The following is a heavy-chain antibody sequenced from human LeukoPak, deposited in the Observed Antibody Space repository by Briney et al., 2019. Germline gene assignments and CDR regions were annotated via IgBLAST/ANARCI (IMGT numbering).Heavy chain of an antibody. CDR2: ISSSSSII. Sequence: GGSLRLSCAASGFTFSSYSMNWGRPAPGKGLEWVSYISSSSSIIYYADSVKGRFTISRDNAKNSLYLQMHSLRDEDTAVYYCARQGGTIEGYYYYGMDVWGQGTTVTVSS. J-gene: IGHJ6*02. CDR1: GFTFSSYS. CDR3: ARQGGTIEGYYYYGMDV. V-gene: IGHV3-48*02. D-gene: IGHD3-3*01.